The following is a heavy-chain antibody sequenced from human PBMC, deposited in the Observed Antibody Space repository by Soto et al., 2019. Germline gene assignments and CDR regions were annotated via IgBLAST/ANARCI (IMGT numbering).Heavy chain of an antibody. CDR1: GFTFSSYG. V-gene: IGHV3-33*01. D-gene: IGHD2-15*01. CDR2: IWYDGSNK. CDR3: AFFVVVVVATYGLDL. Sequence: GGSLRLSCAASGFTFSSYGMHWVRQAPGKGLEWVAVIWYDGSNKYYADSVKGRFTISRDNSKNTLYLQMNSLRAEDMAVYYCAFFVVVVVATYGLDLWGQGSSVPVSS. J-gene: IGHJ6*02.